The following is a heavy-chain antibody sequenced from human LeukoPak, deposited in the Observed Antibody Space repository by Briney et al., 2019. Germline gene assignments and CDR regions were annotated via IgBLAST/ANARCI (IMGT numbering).Heavy chain of an antibody. D-gene: IGHD2-15*01. V-gene: IGHV4-34*01. Sequence: PSETLSLTCAVYGGSFSGYYWSWIRQPPGKGLEWIGEINHSGSTNYNPSLKSRLTISVDTSKNQFFLNLNSVTAADTAVYYCARVSCSGVSCYHYYYYMDVWGRGTTVTVSS. CDR1: GGSFSGYY. CDR3: ARVSCSGVSCYHYYYYMDV. CDR2: INHSGST. J-gene: IGHJ6*03.